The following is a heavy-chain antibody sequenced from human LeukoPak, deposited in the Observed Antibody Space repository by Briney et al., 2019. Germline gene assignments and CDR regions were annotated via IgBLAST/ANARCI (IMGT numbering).Heavy chain of an antibody. Sequence: GGSLRLSCAASGFTFSTYALSWVRQTPEKGLEWVSAVSGGGDYTYYADFVRGRFTISRDNSKNTLFLQMNSLRVEDTAVYYFVKDLRAGYFSDTYYDSNLWGQGTLLTVSS. J-gene: IGHJ4*02. CDR1: GFTFSTYA. D-gene: IGHD3-22*01. CDR3: VKDLRAGYFSDTYYDSNL. V-gene: IGHV3-23*01. CDR2: VSGGGDYT.